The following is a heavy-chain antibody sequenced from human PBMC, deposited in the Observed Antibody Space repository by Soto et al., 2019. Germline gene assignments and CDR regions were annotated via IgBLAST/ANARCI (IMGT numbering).Heavy chain of an antibody. V-gene: IGHV4-39*01. J-gene: IGHJ4*02. CDR3: ARRGKREIGSYFDY. D-gene: IGHD1-26*01. CDR1: GGSISSSSYY. CDR2: IYYSGST. Sequence: PSETLSLTCTVSGGSISSSSYYWGWIRQPPGKGLEWIGSIYYSGSTYYNPSLKSRVTISVDTSKNQFSLKLSSVTAADTAVYYCARRGKREIGSYFDYWGQGTLVTVSS.